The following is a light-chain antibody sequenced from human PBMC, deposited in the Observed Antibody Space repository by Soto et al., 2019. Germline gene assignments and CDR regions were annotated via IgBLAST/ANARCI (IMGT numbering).Light chain of an antibody. J-gene: IGLJ1*01. CDR3: SSYTSSTSYV. Sequence: QSALTQPASVSGSPGQSITISCTGTSSDVGGYDYVSWCQQHPGKAPKLMIYDVTNRPSGVSNRFSGSKSGNTASLTISGLQTEDEATYYRSSYTSSTSYVFGTGTKVTVL. CDR1: SSDVGGYDY. V-gene: IGLV2-14*01. CDR2: DVT.